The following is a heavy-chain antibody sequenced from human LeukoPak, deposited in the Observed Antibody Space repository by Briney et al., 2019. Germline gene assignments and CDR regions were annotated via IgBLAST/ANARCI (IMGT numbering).Heavy chain of an antibody. D-gene: IGHD3-9*01. CDR3: ATWDVRYLDAFDM. V-gene: IGHV4-59*08. J-gene: IGHJ3*02. CDR1: GGSISSYY. Sequence: SETLSLTCTVSGGSISSYYWSWIRQPPGKGLEWIGYMYYSGSTNYNPSLKSRVTISVDTSMNQFSLKLNSVTAADTAVYYCATWDVRYLDAFDMWGQGTMVTVSS. CDR2: MYYSGST.